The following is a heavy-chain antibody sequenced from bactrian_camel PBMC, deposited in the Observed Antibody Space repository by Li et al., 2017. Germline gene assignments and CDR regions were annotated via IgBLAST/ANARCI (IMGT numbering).Heavy chain of an antibody. CDR2: IYTGGGST. D-gene: IGHD2*01. CDR3: AADLGWCGSAPLQREFRN. J-gene: IGHJ4*01. Sequence: HVQLVESGGGSVQAGGSLRLSCAASGGYTYSTNCMGWFRQAPGEEREAVAIIYTGGGSTYYADSVKGRFTISQDHAKNTVYLQMNSLKPEDTAVYYCAADLGWCGSAPLQREFRNWGQGTQVTVS. CDR1: GGYTYSTNC. V-gene: IGHV3S54*01.